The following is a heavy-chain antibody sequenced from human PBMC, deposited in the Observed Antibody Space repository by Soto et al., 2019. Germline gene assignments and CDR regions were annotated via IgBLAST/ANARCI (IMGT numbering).Heavy chain of an antibody. Sequence: SVKVSCHASGGAFSSYAIRLVRQAPGQGLEWMGGIIPIFGTANYAQKFQGRVTITADESTSTAYMELSSLRSEDTAVYYCARDPGNGGKSASQRGFDYWGQGTLVTVSS. CDR3: ARDPGNGGKSASQRGFDY. CDR1: GGAFSSYA. V-gene: IGHV1-69*13. D-gene: IGHD2-15*01. CDR2: IIPIFGTA. J-gene: IGHJ4*02.